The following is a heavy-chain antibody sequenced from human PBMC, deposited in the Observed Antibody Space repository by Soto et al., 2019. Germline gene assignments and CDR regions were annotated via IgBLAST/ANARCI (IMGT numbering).Heavy chain of an antibody. V-gene: IGHV4-34*01. D-gene: IGHD3-3*01. CDR1: GGSFSGYY. CDR3: ARGPYYDFWRGNYSYYYAMDG. J-gene: IGHJ6*02. CDR2: ISDSGVT. Sequence: SETVSLTCGVYGGSFSGYYWSWVRQPPGKGREWLGEISDSGVTNYNPSLKSRITMSVETSKNQFSLNLSYVTAEDTAVYYCARGPYYDFWRGNYSYYYAMDGSRRRNTITVSS.